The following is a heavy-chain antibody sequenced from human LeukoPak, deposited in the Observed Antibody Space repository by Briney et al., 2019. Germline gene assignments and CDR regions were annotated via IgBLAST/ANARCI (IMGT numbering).Heavy chain of an antibody. V-gene: IGHV3-30*02. CDR2: MGVDETFK. Sequence: GGSLRLSCTTSGFIFSQNAMHWVRQAPDKGLDWVAYMGVDETFKEYADSVKGRFTVSSDNSADTLYLQMNSLRSDDTGVYYCAEDFWNFRDSWGQGTLVTVSS. CDR3: AEDFWNFRDS. CDR1: GFIFSQNA. J-gene: IGHJ5*01. D-gene: IGHD3-3*01.